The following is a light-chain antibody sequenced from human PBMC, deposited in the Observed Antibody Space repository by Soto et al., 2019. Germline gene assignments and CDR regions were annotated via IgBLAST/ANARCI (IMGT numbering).Light chain of an antibody. V-gene: IGKV3-20*01. Sequence: EIVLTQSPGTLSLSPGERATLSCRASQNIDNSFLAWYQQKPGQAPRLLIYGASSRATGIPDRFSGSGSGTDFTLTISRLEPEDFAVYYCQQYGSSPRLTFGGGTNVDI. CDR3: QQYGSSPRLT. CDR2: GAS. CDR1: QNIDNSF. J-gene: IGKJ4*01.